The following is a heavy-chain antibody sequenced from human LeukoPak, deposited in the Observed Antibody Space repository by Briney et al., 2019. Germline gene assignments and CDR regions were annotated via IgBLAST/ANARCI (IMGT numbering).Heavy chain of an antibody. Sequence: GGSLRLSCAASGFKFDDYGMSWLRQAPGKGLEWVANIKQDGSEKYYVDSVKGRFTISRDNAKNSLYLQMNSLRAEDTAVYYCGRDRGFGQADVWGKGTTVTVSS. CDR3: GRDRGFGQADV. CDR1: GFKFDDYG. D-gene: IGHD3-10*01. J-gene: IGHJ6*04. CDR2: IKQDGSEK. V-gene: IGHV3-7*01.